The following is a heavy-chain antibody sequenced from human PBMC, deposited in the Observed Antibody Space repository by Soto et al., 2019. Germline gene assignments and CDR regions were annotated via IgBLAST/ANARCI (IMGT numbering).Heavy chain of an antibody. V-gene: IGHV4-39*01. Sequence: QLQLQESGPGLVKASETLSLTCNVSGGSISSSRSYWAWIRQPPGKGLEWIANIFYSGSTYYNPSLASRVTVSVDTSKNPFSLKLSSVTAADTAVYYCARQPTTADIDLWFDTWGQGTLVTVSS. CDR1: GGSISSSRSY. J-gene: IGHJ5*02. CDR2: IFYSGST. D-gene: IGHD2-2*01. CDR3: ARQPTTADIDLWFDT.